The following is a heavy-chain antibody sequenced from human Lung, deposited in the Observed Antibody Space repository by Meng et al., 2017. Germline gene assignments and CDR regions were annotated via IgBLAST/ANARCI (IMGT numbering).Heavy chain of an antibody. CDR1: GFTFSSYG. CDR3: ARGGWYSSSSRVDY. D-gene: IGHD6-13*01. CDR2: IWYDGSNK. V-gene: IGHV3-33*01. Sequence: QVRLVGVGGGVVQPGRSLRLACAASGFTFSSYGMHWVRQAPGKGLEWVAVIWYDGSNKYYADSVKGRFTISRDNSKNTLYLQMNSLRAEDTAVYYCARGGWYSSSSRVDYWGQGTLVTVSS. J-gene: IGHJ4*02.